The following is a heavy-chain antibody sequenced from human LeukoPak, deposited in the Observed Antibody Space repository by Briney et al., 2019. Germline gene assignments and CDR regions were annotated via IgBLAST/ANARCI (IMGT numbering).Heavy chain of an antibody. V-gene: IGHV4-39*07. CDR1: GGSIGSSGYY. CDR3: AREGTSGTHLNWFDP. CDR2: MYYRGST. J-gene: IGHJ5*02. D-gene: IGHD1-1*01. Sequence: SETLSLTCTVSGGSIGSSGYYWGWIRQPPGKGLEWIGTMYYRGSTYYNPSLKSRVTLSVDTSKNQFSLKLSSVTAADTAVYYCAREGTSGTHLNWFDPWGQGTLVTVSS.